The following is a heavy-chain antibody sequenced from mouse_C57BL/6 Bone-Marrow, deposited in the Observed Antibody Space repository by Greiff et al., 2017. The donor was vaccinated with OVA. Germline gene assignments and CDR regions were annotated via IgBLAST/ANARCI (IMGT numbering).Heavy chain of an antibody. D-gene: IGHD2-4*01. J-gene: IGHJ4*01. V-gene: IGHV1-42*01. CDR3: APYDYDEGAMDY. CDR1: GYSFTGYY. CDR2: INPSTGGT. Sequence: VQLKESGPELVKPGASVKISCKASGYSFTGYYMNWVKQSPEKSLEWIGEINPSTGGTTYNQKFKAKATLTVDKSSSTAYMQLKSLTSEDSAVYYCAPYDYDEGAMDYWGQGTSVTVSS.